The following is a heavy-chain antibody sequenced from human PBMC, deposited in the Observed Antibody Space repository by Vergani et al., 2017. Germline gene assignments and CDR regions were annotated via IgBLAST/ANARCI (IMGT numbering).Heavy chain of an antibody. CDR1: GYTFTSYG. V-gene: IGHV1-18*01. J-gene: IGHJ4*02. D-gene: IGHD4-11*01. CDR2: ISAYNGNT. Sequence: QVQLVQSGAEVKKPGASVKVSCKASGYTFTSYGISWVRQAPGQGLEWMGWISAYNGNTNYAQKLQGRVTITADESTSTAYMELSSLRSEDTAVYYCARDRKPTTVTTYPAKYYFDYWGQGTLVTVSS. CDR3: ARDRKPTTVTTYPAKYYFDY.